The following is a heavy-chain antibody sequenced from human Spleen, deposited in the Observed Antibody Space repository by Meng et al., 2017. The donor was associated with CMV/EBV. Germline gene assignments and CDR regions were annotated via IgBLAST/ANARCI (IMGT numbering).Heavy chain of an antibody. Sequence: VSGGSSSSYGYCWTWIRQFPGKGLEWIGYIYDSGTTYYNPSLKSRVTISLDTSENQFSLKLSSVTAADTALYYCARGDAVTLYFGYWGQGSLVTVSS. J-gene: IGHJ4*02. CDR1: GGSSSSYGYC. CDR2: IYDSGTT. CDR3: ARGDAVTLYFGY. V-gene: IGHV4-31*02. D-gene: IGHD2-21*02.